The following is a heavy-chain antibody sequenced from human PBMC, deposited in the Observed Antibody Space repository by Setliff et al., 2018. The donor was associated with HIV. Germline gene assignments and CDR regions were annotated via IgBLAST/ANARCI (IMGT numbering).Heavy chain of an antibody. V-gene: IGHV3-43D*04. D-gene: IGHD2-21*02. CDR3: AKELDCGGDCFAYFDS. Sequence: RGGSLRLSCAASGFTFRRFSMHWVRQAPGKALEWVSLIQGDGSRTYYADSVKGRFTISRDNRKNSLYLQMNSLTDEDTAWYYCAKELDCGGDCFAYFDSWGQGTLVTVSS. J-gene: IGHJ4*02. CDR1: GFTFRRFS. CDR2: IQGDGSRT.